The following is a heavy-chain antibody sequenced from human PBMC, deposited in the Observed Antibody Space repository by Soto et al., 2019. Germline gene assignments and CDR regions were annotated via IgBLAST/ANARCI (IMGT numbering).Heavy chain of an antibody. V-gene: IGHV3-48*02. J-gene: IGHJ4*02. Sequence: GGSLRLSCAASGFTFSSYSMNWVRQAPGKGLEWVSYISSSSSTTYYADSVKGRFTISRDNAKNSLYLQMNSLRDEDTAVYYCARDGHENLSDGVWASTTGGVDYWGQGTLVTVSS. CDR1: GFTFSSYS. CDR2: ISSSSSTT. D-gene: IGHD2-8*01. CDR3: ARDGHENLSDGVWASTTGGVDY.